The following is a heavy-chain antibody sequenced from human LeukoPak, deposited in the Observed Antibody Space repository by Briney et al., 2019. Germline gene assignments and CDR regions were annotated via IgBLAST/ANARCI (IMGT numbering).Heavy chain of an antibody. CDR2: IKADGSEK. J-gene: IGHJ4*02. Sequence: PGGSLRLSCAASGFPFSSRWMSWVRQAPGKGLEWVANIKADGSEKYYVDSVKGRFTVSRDNAKNSLYLQMNSLRAEDTGLYHCARYCGGGSCFDYWGRGTLVTVSS. D-gene: IGHD2-15*01. CDR1: GFPFSSRW. V-gene: IGHV3-7*04. CDR3: ARYCGGGSCFDY.